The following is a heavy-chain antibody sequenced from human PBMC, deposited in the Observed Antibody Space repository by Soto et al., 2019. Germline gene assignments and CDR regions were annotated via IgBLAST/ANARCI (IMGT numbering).Heavy chain of an antibody. CDR1: GFTFSSYA. J-gene: IGHJ6*02. D-gene: IGHD5-18*01. V-gene: IGHV3-30-3*01. CDR3: AREGGDRNTAMVKGLYYYGMDV. Sequence: QVQLVESGGGVVQPGRSLRLSCAASGFTFSSYAMHWVRQAPGKGLEWVAVISYDGSNKYYADSVKGRFTISRDNSKNTLYRQMNSLRAEDTAVYYCAREGGDRNTAMVKGLYYYGMDVWGQGTTVTVSS. CDR2: ISYDGSNK.